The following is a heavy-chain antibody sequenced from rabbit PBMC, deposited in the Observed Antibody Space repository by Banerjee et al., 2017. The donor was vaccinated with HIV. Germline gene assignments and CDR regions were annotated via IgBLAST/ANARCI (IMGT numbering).Heavy chain of an antibody. CDR2: IDAGSSGST. D-gene: IGHD4-1*01. V-gene: IGHV1S45*01. J-gene: IGHJ4*01. CDR1: GFSFSSSYW. Sequence: QEQLEESGGDLVKPEGSLTLTCTASGFSFSSSYWICWVRQAPGKGLEWIACIDAGSSGSTYYASWAKGRFTISKTSSTTVTLQMTSLTAADTATHFCARATSGWSGGVFALWGQGTLVTVS. CDR3: ARATSGWSGGVFAL.